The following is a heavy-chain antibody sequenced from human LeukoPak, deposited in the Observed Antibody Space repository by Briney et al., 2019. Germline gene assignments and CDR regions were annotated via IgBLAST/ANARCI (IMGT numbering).Heavy chain of an antibody. CDR1: GYTFTGYY. Sequence: ASVNLSCKASGYTFTGYYMHWVRQAPGQGLEWMGGINPNSGGTNYAQKFQGRVTMTRDTSISTAYMELSRLRSDDTAVYYCARQHDYGDYSFGYWGQGTLVTVSS. CDR3: ARQHDYGDYSFGY. CDR2: INPNSGGT. J-gene: IGHJ4*02. V-gene: IGHV1-2*02. D-gene: IGHD4-17*01.